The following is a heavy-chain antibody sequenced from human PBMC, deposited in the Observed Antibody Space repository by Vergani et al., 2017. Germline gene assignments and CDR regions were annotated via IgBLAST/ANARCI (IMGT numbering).Heavy chain of an antibody. Sequence: QVQLVQSGAEVKKPGSSVKVSCKASGGTFSSYTISWVRQAPGQGLEWMGRIIPILGIANYAQKFQGRVTITADKSTSTAYMALSSLRSEDTAVYYCASRRFIFDYYYGMDVWGQGTTVTVSS. CDR3: ASRRFIFDYYYGMDV. CDR1: GGTFSSYT. J-gene: IGHJ6*02. V-gene: IGHV1-69*02. CDR2: IIPILGIA. D-gene: IGHD2-15*01.